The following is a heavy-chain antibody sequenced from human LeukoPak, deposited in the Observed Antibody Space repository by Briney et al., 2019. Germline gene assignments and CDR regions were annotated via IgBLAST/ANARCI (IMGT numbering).Heavy chain of an antibody. CDR2: ISGSGGST. Sequence: GGSLRLSCAASGFTFSSYAMSWVRQAPGKGLEWVSGISGSGGSTYYSDSVKGRFTISRDNSKNTLFLQMNSLRAEDTAVYYCANANDILTAFDCWGQGTLVTVSP. CDR3: ANANDILTAFDC. CDR1: GFTFSSYA. J-gene: IGHJ4*02. D-gene: IGHD3-9*01. V-gene: IGHV3-23*01.